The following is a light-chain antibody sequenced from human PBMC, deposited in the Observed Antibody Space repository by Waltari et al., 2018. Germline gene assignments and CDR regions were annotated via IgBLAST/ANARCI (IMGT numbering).Light chain of an antibody. CDR1: SSDVGDYNY. Sequence: VTISCTGTSSDVGDYNYVSWYQHHPGKAPQLMIYDVTKRPSGVPDRFSGSKSGNTASLTISGLQAEDEADYYCCSYAGSHTWVFGGGTKLTVL. V-gene: IGLV2-11*01. CDR3: CSYAGSHTWV. CDR2: DVT. J-gene: IGLJ3*02.